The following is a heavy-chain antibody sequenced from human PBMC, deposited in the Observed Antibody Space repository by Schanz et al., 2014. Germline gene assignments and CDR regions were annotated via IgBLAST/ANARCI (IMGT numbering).Heavy chain of an antibody. J-gene: IGHJ4*02. CDR2: INPNSGAT. CDR3: ARGLVRYFAY. CDR1: GYVFTGYY. Sequence: QGHLVQSGAEVKEPGASVQVSCKASGYVFTGYYMHWVRQAPGQGLEWMGQINPNSGATIYAQNFQGRVTMTRDTSISTAYMELSRLRSDDTAVYYCARGLVRYFAYWGQGTLVTVSS. V-gene: IGHV1-2*06. D-gene: IGHD2-8*02.